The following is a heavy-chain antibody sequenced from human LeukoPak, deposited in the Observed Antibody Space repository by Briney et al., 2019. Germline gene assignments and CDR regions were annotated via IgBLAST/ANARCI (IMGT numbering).Heavy chain of an antibody. CDR2: IKQDGSEK. D-gene: IGHD3-10*01. V-gene: IGHV3-7*04. J-gene: IGHJ4*02. Sequence: GGSLRLSCAASGFTFSSYWMSWVRQAPGKGLEWVANIKQDGSEKYYVDSVKGRFTISRDDAKNSLYLQMNSLRAEDTAVYYCASDREYYYGSGSFDYWGQGTLVTVSS. CDR3: ASDREYYYGSGSFDY. CDR1: GFTFSSYW.